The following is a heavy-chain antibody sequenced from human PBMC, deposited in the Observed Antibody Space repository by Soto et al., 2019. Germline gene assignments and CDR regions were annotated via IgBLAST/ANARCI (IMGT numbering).Heavy chain of an antibody. J-gene: IGHJ4*02. Sequence: PVGSLRLSCAASGFTFSSYAMHWVRQAPGKGLEWVAVISYDGSNKYYADSVKGRFTISRDNSKNTLYLQMNSLRAEDTAVYYCARGGIAAAGTYWGQGTLVTVSS. CDR1: GFTFSSYA. CDR2: ISYDGSNK. V-gene: IGHV3-30-3*01. D-gene: IGHD6-13*01. CDR3: ARGGIAAAGTY.